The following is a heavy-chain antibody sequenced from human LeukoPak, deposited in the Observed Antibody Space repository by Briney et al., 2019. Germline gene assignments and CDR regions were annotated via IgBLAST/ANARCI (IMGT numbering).Heavy chain of an antibody. J-gene: IGHJ5*01. Sequence: GGSLRLSCAASGFTFSSYGMHWVRQAPGKGLEWVAFIRYDGSNKNYADSVKGRVTISRDNSKNTLYLQMNSLRAEDTAVYYCAREFRSGYNSRWFDYWGQGTLVTVSS. V-gene: IGHV3-30*02. CDR3: AREFRSGYNSRWFDY. CDR1: GFTFSSYG. D-gene: IGHD6-19*01. CDR2: IRYDGSNK.